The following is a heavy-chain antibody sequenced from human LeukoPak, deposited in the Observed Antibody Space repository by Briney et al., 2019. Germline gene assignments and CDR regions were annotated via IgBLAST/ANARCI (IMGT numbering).Heavy chain of an antibody. J-gene: IGHJ4*02. CDR2: INPNSGGT. V-gene: IGHV1-2*02. D-gene: IGHD3-9*01. CDR1: GYTFTGYY. Sequence: ASVKVSCKASGYTFTGYYMHWVRQAPGQGLEWMGWINPNSGGTNYAQKFQGRVTMTRDTSISTAYMELSRLRSDDTAVYYCASGDYVLRYFDWLFYWGQGTLVTVSS. CDR3: ASGDYVLRYFDWLFY.